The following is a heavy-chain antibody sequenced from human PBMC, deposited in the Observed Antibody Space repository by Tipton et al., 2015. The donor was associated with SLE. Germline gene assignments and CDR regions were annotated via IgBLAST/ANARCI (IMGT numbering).Heavy chain of an antibody. CDR3: ARGGGSGSDY. CDR1: GGSISSGGYY. J-gene: IGHJ4*02. D-gene: IGHD3-10*01. V-gene: IGHV4-31*03. CDR2: IYYSGST. Sequence: TLSLTCTVSGGSISSGGYYWSWIRQHPGKGLEWLGYIYYSGSTYYNPSLKSRVTISVDTSKNQFSLKLSSVTAADTAVYYCARGGGSGSDYWGQGTLVTVSS.